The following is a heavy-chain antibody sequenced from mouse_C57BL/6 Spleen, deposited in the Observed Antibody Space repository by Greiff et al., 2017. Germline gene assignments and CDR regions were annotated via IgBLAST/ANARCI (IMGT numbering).Heavy chain of an antibody. CDR2: IHPNSGST. J-gene: IGHJ1*03. D-gene: IGHD1-1*01. Sequence: QVQLQQPGAELVKPGASVKLSCKASGYTFTSYWMHWVKQRPGQGLEWIGMIHPNSGSTNYNEKFKSKATLTVDKSSSTAYMQLSSLTSEDSAVYYGASPLITTVVAHWYFDVWGTGTTVTVSS. CDR1: GYTFTSYW. CDR3: ASPLITTVVAHWYFDV. V-gene: IGHV1-64*01.